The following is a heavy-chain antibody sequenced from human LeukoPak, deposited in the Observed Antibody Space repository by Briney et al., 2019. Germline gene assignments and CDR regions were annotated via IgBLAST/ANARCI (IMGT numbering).Heavy chain of an antibody. CDR3: ARVLRSGNSGYSFDI. Sequence: GGSLRLSCAASGLTVSSNYMTWVRQAPGKGLEWVSFIYSDGSTYYADSVQGRVSFSRDNSKNTLYLQKNSLIPEDTAVYYCARVLRSGNSGYSFDIWGQGTMVTVSS. D-gene: IGHD3-9*01. J-gene: IGHJ3*02. V-gene: IGHV3-66*02. CDR1: GLTVSSNY. CDR2: IYSDGST.